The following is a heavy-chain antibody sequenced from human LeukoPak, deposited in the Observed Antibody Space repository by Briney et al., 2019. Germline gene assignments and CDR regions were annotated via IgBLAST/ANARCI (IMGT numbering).Heavy chain of an antibody. V-gene: IGHV4-39*01. CDR2: IYYSGST. D-gene: IGHD1-26*01. Sequence: PSETLSLTCTVSGGSISSSSYYWGWIRQPPGKGLEWVGSIYYSGSTYNNPSLKSRVTMSVDTSKNQFSLKLSSVTAADTAVYYCARLVLGATAYFDCWGQGTLVTVSS. CDR3: ARLVLGATAYFDC. CDR1: GGSISSSSYY. J-gene: IGHJ4*02.